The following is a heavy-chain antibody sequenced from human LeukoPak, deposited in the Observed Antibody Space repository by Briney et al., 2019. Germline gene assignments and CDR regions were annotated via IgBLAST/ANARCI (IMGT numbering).Heavy chain of an antibody. CDR1: GFTFNNYG. Sequence: PGRSLRLSCAASGFTFNNYGIHWVRQAPGKGLEWVAVISFDGSNKYYADSVKGRFTISRDNSKNTVYLQMNSLRAEDTAVYYCPRYRSSWYVVDYWGQGTLVTVSS. CDR3: PRYRSSWYVVDY. CDR2: ISFDGSNK. D-gene: IGHD6-13*01. V-gene: IGHV3-30*03. J-gene: IGHJ4*02.